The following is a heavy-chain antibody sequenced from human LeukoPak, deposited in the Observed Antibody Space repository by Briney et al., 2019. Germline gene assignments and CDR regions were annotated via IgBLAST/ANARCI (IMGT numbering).Heavy chain of an antibody. D-gene: IGHD1-26*01. CDR2: ISPDGRNT. V-gene: IGHV3-30*18. J-gene: IGHJ4*02. CDR1: GFTFNSYG. CDR3: AKDRTTVGTDY. Sequence: PGRSLRLSCAASGFTFNSYGMHWVRQAPGKGLEWVALISPDGRNTDYADSERGRFTISRDNSRNTLYLQMNSLRADDTAMYYCAKDRTTVGTDYWGQGTLVTVSS.